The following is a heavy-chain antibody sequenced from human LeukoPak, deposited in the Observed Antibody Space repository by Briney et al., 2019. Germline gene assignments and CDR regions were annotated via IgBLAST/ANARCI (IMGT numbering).Heavy chain of an antibody. J-gene: IGHJ3*02. Sequence: ASVKVSCKASGYTFTSYGISWVRQAPGQGLEWMGWISANNGNTKYEQKFQGRVTMTTDTSTSTAYMEVRSLRSDDTAVYYCARSTVTTDHDAFDIWGQGTMVSVSS. CDR3: ARSTVTTDHDAFDI. CDR1: GYTFTSYG. CDR2: ISANNGNT. V-gene: IGHV1-18*01. D-gene: IGHD4-17*01.